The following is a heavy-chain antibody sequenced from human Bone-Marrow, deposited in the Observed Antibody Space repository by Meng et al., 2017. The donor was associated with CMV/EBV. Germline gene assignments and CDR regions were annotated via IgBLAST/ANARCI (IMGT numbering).Heavy chain of an antibody. CDR3: ARDKTTYYDFWSGYYKDYYGMDV. CDR2: IYYSGST. V-gene: IGHV4-61*08. J-gene: IGHJ6*02. CDR1: GGSISSGDYY. Sequence: SETLSLTCTVSGGSISSGDYYWSWIRQPPGKGLEWIGYIYYSGSTNYNPSLKSRVTISVDTSKNQFSLKLSSVTAADTAVYYCARDKTTYYDFWSGYYKDYYGMDVWGQGTTVTVSS. D-gene: IGHD3-3*01.